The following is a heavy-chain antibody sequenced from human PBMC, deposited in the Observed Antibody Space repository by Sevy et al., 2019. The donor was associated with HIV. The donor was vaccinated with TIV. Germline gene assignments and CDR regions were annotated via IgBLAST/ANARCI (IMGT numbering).Heavy chain of an antibody. D-gene: IGHD3-22*01. J-gene: IGHJ4*02. CDR1: GVSISSGSYY. Sequence: SETLSLTCTVSGVSISSGSYYWSWIRQPAGKGLEWIGRIYTSGSTNYNPSLKSRVTISIDTSKNQFSLKLSSVTAADTAVYYCARDVRGPYDSSGPHFDYWGQGTLVTVSS. CDR3: ARDVRGPYDSSGPHFDY. V-gene: IGHV4-61*02. CDR2: IYTSGST.